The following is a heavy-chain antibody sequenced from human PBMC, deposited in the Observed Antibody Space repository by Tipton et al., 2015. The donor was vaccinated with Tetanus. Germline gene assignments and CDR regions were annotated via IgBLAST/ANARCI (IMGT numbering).Heavy chain of an antibody. CDR2: IYYSGST. J-gene: IGHJ6*01. CDR1: GDSLSNGDYY. CDR3: ARDRITGPTGRYYAMDV. Sequence: LRLSCTVSGDSLSNGDYYWSWIRQPPGKGLESIGYIYYSGSTYYNPSLKSRATVSIDMSKNQFSLRLTSATAADTAVYYCARDRITGPTGRYYAMDVWGQGTTVTVSS. D-gene: IGHD1-7*01. V-gene: IGHV4-30-4*02.